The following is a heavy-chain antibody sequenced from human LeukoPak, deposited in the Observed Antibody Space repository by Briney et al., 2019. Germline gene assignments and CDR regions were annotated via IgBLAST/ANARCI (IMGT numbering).Heavy chain of an antibody. V-gene: IGHV4-61*02. CDR3: ARFFYYGSRSVDAFDI. D-gene: IGHD3-10*01. J-gene: IGHJ3*02. CDR2: VYPSGST. CDR1: GVFVSSGSYF. Sequence: SETLSLTCSVSGVFVSSGSYFWSWIRQPAGQGLEWIGRVYPSGSTNYNPSLKSRVTFSIDTSRNQFFLKLSSVTAADTAVYYCARFFYYGSRSVDAFDIWGQGIMVTVSS.